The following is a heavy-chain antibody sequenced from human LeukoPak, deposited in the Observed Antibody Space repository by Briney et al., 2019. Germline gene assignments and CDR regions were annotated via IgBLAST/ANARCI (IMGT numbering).Heavy chain of an antibody. D-gene: IGHD3/OR15-3a*01. CDR2: ISAGNGGT. Sequence: ASVRVSCQASGYTFSAFAIHWVRQAPGQRPEWIGWISAGNGGTKYSQKFQGRVTFTRDTSASTAYMELSSLRSEDTAIYYCTRDNTYQLIWHWGQGTLVTVSS. CDR1: GYTFSAFA. V-gene: IGHV1-3*01. CDR3: TRDNTYQLIWH. J-gene: IGHJ4*02.